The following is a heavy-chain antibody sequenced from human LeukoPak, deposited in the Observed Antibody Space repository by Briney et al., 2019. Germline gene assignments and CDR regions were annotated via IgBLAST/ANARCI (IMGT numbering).Heavy chain of an antibody. J-gene: IGHJ6*03. CDR1: GGSISSSTYY. CDR3: ARVPSSRLWPRGNYYYYYMDV. D-gene: IGHD5-18*01. CDR2: MYYSSGNT. V-gene: IGHV4-39*07. Sequence: SETLSLTCTVSGGSISSSTYYWGWIRQPPGKGLEWIGSMYYSSGNTYYNPSLKSRVTISVDTSKNQFSLKLSSVTAADTAVYYCARVPSSRLWPRGNYYYYYMDVWGKGTTVTVSS.